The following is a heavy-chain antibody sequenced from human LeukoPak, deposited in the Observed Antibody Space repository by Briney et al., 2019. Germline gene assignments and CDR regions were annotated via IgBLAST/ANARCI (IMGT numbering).Heavy chain of an antibody. CDR3: ARATAFYFIDN. J-gene: IGHJ4*02. CDR2: VLNSGST. V-gene: IGHV4-59*01. Sequence: SETLSLTCTVSGASTGTSYWSWIRQPPGKELGWIGYVLNSGSTNYNPSLRSRVTISVDTSKNEFSLKLTSLTAADTAVYYCARATAFYFIDNWGQGTLVTVSS. CDR1: GASTGTSY. D-gene: IGHD3-10*01.